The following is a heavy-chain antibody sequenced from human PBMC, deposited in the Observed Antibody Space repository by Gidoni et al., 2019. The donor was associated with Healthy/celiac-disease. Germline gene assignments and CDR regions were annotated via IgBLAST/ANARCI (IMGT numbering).Heavy chain of an antibody. CDR3: TREKLWFREDPFDY. D-gene: IGHD3-10*01. CDR1: GFTFGDYA. V-gene: IGHV3-49*04. J-gene: IGHJ4*02. Sequence: EVQLVESGGGWVQPGRSLRLSCTASGFTFGDYAMSWVRQAPGKGLEWVGFIRSKAYGGTTEYAASVKGRFTISRDDSKSIAYLQMNSLKTEDTAVYYCTREKLWFREDPFDYWGQGTLVTVSS. CDR2: IRSKAYGGTT.